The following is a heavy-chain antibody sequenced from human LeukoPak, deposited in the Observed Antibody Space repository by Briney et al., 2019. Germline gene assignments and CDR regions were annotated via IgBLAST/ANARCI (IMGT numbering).Heavy chain of an antibody. D-gene: IGHD4-11*01. V-gene: IGHV3-74*01. CDR2: ITSDGSTT. CDR1: GITFSNYW. Sequence: PGGSLRLSCAASGITFSNYWMQGGRQAPGKGLVWVSNITSDGSTTTYAASVKGRFTTSRDNAKTTLYLQIDSLRAEDTAVYYCVRDNYGVDYLGQGSLVTVSS. CDR3: VRDNYGVDY. J-gene: IGHJ4*02.